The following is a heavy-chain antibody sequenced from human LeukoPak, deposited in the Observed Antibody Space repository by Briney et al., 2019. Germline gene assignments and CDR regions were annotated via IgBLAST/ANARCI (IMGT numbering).Heavy chain of an antibody. Sequence: PSETLPLTCTVSGGSISSSSYYWGWIRQPPGKGLEWIGSIYYSGSTYYNPSLKSRVTISVDTSKNQFSLKLSSVTAADTAVYYCARRDIVVVPAAIGAGAFDIWGQGTMVTVSS. CDR1: GGSISSSSYY. J-gene: IGHJ3*02. D-gene: IGHD2-2*02. CDR2: IYYSGST. CDR3: ARRDIVVVPAAIGAGAFDI. V-gene: IGHV4-39*01.